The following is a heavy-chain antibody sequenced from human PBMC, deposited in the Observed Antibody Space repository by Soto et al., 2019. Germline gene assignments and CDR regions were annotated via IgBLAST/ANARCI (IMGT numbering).Heavy chain of an antibody. CDR3: AREIATAKADF. CDR2: ISTSGNTI. Sequence: GGSLRLSCAASGFTFSTYSMNWVRQIPGKGLQWLSYISTSGNTIYYADSVKGRFTVSRDNAKNSLYLQMNGLRDDDTAVYFCAREIATAKADFWGQGTLVTVSS. J-gene: IGHJ4*02. V-gene: IGHV3-48*02. CDR1: GFTFSTYS.